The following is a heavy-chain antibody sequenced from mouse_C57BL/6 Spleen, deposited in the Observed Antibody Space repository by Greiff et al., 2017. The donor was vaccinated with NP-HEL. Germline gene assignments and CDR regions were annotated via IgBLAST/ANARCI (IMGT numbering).Heavy chain of an antibody. J-gene: IGHJ4*01. D-gene: IGHD4-1*01. V-gene: IGHV7-3*01. CDR1: GFTFTDYY. CDR2: IRNKANGYTT. CDR3: ARLTYEAMDY. Sequence: VQLKESGGGLVQPGGSLSLSCAASGFTFTDYYMSWVRQPPGKALEWLGFIRNKANGYTTEYSASVKGRFTISRDNSQSILYLQMNALRAEDSATYYCARLTYEAMDYWGQGTSVTVSS.